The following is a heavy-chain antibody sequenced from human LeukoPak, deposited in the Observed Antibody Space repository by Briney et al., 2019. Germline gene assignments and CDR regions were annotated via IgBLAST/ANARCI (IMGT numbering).Heavy chain of an antibody. CDR2: INPSGGST. D-gene: IGHD5-18*01. CDR3: ARGDLDTYYFDL. V-gene: IGHV1-46*01. J-gene: IGHJ2*01. Sequence: ASVKVSCKASGYTFTSYYMHWVRQAPGQGLEWMGIINPSGGSTSYAQKFQGRVTMTRDTSISTAVMDLRSLRSDDSAVYFCARGDLDTYYFDLWGRGTLVTVSS. CDR1: GYTFTSYY.